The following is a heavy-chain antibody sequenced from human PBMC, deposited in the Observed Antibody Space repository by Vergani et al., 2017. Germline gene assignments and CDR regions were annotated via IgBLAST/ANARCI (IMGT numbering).Heavy chain of an antibody. Sequence: QLQLQESGPGLVKPSETLSLTCTVSGVSIGSNSYYWGWIRQPPGKGLEWIGTIYYTGTTYYNEAHKSRLTISVDTSKNQFSLNLTSVTAADTAVYYCARDTHDFWSGYPPYYYYYMDVWGKGTTVTVSS. V-gene: IGHV4-39*02. CDR1: GVSIGSNSYY. CDR2: IYYTGTT. J-gene: IGHJ6*03. D-gene: IGHD3-3*01. CDR3: ARDTHDFWSGYPPYYYYYMDV.